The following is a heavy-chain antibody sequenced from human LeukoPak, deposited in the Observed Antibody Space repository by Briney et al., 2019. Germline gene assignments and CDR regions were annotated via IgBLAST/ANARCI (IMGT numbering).Heavy chain of an antibody. CDR3: ARHRWFGELLSYNWFDP. V-gene: IGHV4-39*01. D-gene: IGHD3-10*01. Sequence: PSETLSLTCTVSGGSISSSSYYWGWIRQPPGKGLEWIGSIYYSGSTYYNPSLKSRVTISVDTSKNQFSLKLSSVTAADTAVYYCARHRWFGELLSYNWFDPWAREPWSPSPQ. CDR1: GGSISSSSYY. J-gene: IGHJ5*02. CDR2: IYYSGST.